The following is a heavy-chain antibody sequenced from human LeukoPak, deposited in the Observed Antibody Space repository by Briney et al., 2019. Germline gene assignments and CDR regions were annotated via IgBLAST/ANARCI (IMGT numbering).Heavy chain of an antibody. V-gene: IGHV3-23*01. J-gene: IGHJ4*02. CDR2: ISSSADST. CDR1: GFTFSSYA. CDR3: AKPLEKYTYGGNFDY. D-gene: IGHD4-23*01. Sequence: RGSLRLSCEASGFTFSSYAMSWVRQAPGKGLAWVSVISSSADSTYYADSVKGRFTISRDNSKNTLYLQMNNLRAEDTAVYYCAKPLEKYTYGGNFDYWGQGLLVTVSS.